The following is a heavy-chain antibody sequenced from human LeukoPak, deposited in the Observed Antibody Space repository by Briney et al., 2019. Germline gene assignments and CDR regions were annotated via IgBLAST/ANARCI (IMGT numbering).Heavy chain of an antibody. CDR2: IYYSGSI. D-gene: IGHD3-10*01. Sequence: PSETLSLTCTVSGGSISSYYWSWIRQPPGKGLEWIGYIYYSGSINYNPSLKSRVTMSVDTSKNQFSLKLSSVTAADTAVYYCARVFGDGSGLDYWGQGTLVTVSS. V-gene: IGHV4-59*12. CDR3: ARVFGDGSGLDY. CDR1: GGSISSYY. J-gene: IGHJ4*02.